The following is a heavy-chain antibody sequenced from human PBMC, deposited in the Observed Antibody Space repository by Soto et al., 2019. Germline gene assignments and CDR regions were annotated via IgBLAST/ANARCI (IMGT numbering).Heavy chain of an antibody. V-gene: IGHV4-59*08. J-gene: IGHJ4*02. CDR2: IYYSGST. CDR3: AIIAVATNFDS. Sequence: SETLSLTCTVSGSSITNYYWSWIRQPPGKGLEWIGYIYYSGSTNYNPSLKSRVTMSVDTSKNQFSLKLTSVTAADTAVYYCAIIAVATNFDSWGQGTLVTVS. CDR1: GSSITNYY. D-gene: IGHD6-19*01.